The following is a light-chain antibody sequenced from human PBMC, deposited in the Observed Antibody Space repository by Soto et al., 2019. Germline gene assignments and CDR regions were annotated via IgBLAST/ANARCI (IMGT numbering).Light chain of an antibody. CDR3: AAWDDSLNGAV. V-gene: IGLV1-44*01. Sequence: QSVLTQPPSASGTPGQRVTISCSGSSSNIGSNTVNWYQQLPVTAPKLLIYSNNQRPSGVPDRFSGSTSGTSASLSISGLQSEDEADYYCAAWDDSLNGAVFGGGTQLTVL. CDR2: SNN. J-gene: IGLJ7*01. CDR1: SSNIGSNT.